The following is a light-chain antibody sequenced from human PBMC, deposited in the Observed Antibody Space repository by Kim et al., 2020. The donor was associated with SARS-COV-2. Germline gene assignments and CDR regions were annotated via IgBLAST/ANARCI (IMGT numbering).Light chain of an antibody. CDR1: SLRSYY. Sequence: ALGQTVRITWQGDSLRSYYATWYQQKPGQAPILVIYGKNNRPSGIPDRFSGSSSGNTASLTITGTQAGDEADYYCNSRYSNDNVVFGGGTQLTVL. V-gene: IGLV3-19*01. CDR2: GKN. CDR3: NSRYSNDNVV. J-gene: IGLJ2*01.